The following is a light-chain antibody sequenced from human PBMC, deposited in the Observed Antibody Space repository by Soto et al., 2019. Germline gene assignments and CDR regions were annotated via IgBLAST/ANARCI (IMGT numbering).Light chain of an antibody. CDR2: DAS. V-gene: IGKV3-15*01. CDR3: QQYSASWT. CDR1: QSVSSN. J-gene: IGKJ1*01. Sequence: EIVMTQSPATLSVSPGERATLSCRASQSVSSNLSWYQQKPGQAPRLLIYDASTRAPGIPARFSGGGSGTEFTITISILQYEDFAVYYWQQYSASWTFGQGTTVEIK.